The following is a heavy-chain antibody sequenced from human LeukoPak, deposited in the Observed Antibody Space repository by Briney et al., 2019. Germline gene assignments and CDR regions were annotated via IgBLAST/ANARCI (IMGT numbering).Heavy chain of an antibody. V-gene: IGHV3-48*03. J-gene: IGHJ4*02. D-gene: IGHD1-1*01. Sequence: GGSLSLFCAASGFTFTSYEMNWVRQAPGKGLEWVSYITISGSTIYYADSVKGRFTISRDNAKNSLYLQMNSLRAEDTAVYYCARTTSFDYWGQGTLDTVSS. CDR3: ARTTSFDY. CDR1: GFTFTSYE. CDR2: ITISGSTI.